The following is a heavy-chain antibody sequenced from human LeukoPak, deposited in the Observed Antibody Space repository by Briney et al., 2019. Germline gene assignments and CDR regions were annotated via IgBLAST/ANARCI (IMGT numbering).Heavy chain of an antibody. CDR2: ISGGGGST. CDR3: ARNPRGGRGYFDP. V-gene: IGHV3-23*01. D-gene: IGHD2-15*01. J-gene: IGHJ5*02. CDR1: GFSFSSYG. Sequence: GGSLRLSCAASGFSFSSYGMTWVRQAPGKGLEWVSSISGGGGSTNSADSVKGRFTISRDNSKNTLYLQMNSLRAEDTAVYYCARNPRGGRGYFDPRGPGTLVTVSS.